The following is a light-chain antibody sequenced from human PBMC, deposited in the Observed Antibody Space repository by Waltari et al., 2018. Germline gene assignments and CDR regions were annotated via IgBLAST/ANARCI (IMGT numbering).Light chain of an antibody. CDR3: SSITSSTTWV. Sequence: QSALTQPASVSGSPGQSITISCTGTSSDVGGYNYVSWYQQDSGKAPKLMIYEVSNRPSGVSNRFSGSKSGNTAYLTISGLQAEDEGDYYCSSITSSTTWVFGGGTKLTVL. J-gene: IGLJ3*02. V-gene: IGLV2-14*01. CDR1: SSDVGGYNY. CDR2: EVS.